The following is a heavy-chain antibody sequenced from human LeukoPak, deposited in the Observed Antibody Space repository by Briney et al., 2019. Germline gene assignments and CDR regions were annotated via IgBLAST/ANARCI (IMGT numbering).Heavy chain of an antibody. D-gene: IGHD1-26*01. CDR2: ISSSSSYI. V-gene: IGHV3-21*01. J-gene: IGHJ4*02. CDR1: GFTFSSYS. Sequence: GGSLRLSCAASGFTFSSYSMNWVRQAPGKGLEWVSSISSSSSYIYYADSVKGRFTISRDNAKNSLYPQMNSLRAEDTAVYYCARDMAPSRIVGATRDYWGQGTLVTVSS. CDR3: ARDMAPSRIVGATRDY.